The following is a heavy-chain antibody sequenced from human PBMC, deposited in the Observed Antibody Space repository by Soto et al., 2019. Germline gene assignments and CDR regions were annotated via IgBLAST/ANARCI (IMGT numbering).Heavy chain of an antibody. CDR2: ISSNGGST. J-gene: IGHJ4*02. Sequence: EVQLVESGGGLVQPGGSLRLSCAASGFTFSSYAMHWVRQAPGKGLEYVSAISSNGGSTYYANSVKGRFTISRDNSKNKLYLQMGSLRAEDMAVYYCARDSCSGGSCYGNYFDYWGQGTLVTVSS. CDR3: ARDSCSGGSCYGNYFDY. CDR1: GFTFSSYA. D-gene: IGHD2-15*01. V-gene: IGHV3-64*01.